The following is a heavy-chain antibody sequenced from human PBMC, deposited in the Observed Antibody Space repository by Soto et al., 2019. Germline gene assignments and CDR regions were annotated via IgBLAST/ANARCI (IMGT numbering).Heavy chain of an antibody. CDR1: GYTFTNHG. J-gene: IGHJ4*02. CDR2: VSNPNGDT. D-gene: IGHD3-10*01. V-gene: IGHV1-18*01. CDR3: ARDISYGSETSYGY. Sequence: QVRLVQSGAEVKKPGASVKVSCKAFGYTFTNHGISWLRQAPGQGLEWMGWVSNPNGDTNDARKLQGGVTMTTDTSTSTSYIELRRLTSADTAVYYCARDISYGSETSYGYWGQGTVVTVSS.